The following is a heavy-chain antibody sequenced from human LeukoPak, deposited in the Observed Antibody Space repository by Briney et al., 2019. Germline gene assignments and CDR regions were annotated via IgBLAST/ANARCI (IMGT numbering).Heavy chain of an antibody. CDR3: ARGYRSTNYNWFDP. Sequence: TLSLTCAISGDSVSSNSAAWNWIRQSPSRGLEWLGRTYYRSKWYNDYAVSVKSRITINPDTSKNQFSLQLNSVTPKDTAVYYCARGYRSTNYNWFDPWGQGTLVTVSS. J-gene: IGHJ5*02. CDR1: GDSVSSNSAA. D-gene: IGHD1-26*01. CDR2: TYYRSKWYN. V-gene: IGHV6-1*01.